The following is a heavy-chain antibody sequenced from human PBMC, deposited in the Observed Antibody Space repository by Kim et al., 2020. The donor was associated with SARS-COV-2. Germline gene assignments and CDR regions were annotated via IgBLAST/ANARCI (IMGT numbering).Heavy chain of an antibody. D-gene: IGHD1-1*01. V-gene: IGHV3-33*01. CDR3: ARDLLGSIVY. Sequence: ADSVKGRFTITRDDSKDTVFLQLNSWRAEDTAVCYCARDLLGSIVYWGQGTLVTVSS. J-gene: IGHJ4*02.